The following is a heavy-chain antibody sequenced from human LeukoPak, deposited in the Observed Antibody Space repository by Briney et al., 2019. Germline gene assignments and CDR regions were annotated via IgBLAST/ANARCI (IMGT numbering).Heavy chain of an antibody. Sequence: MASETLSLTCTVSGGSISSGSYYWSWIRQPAGKGLEWIGRIYTSGSTNYNPSLKSRVTISVDTSKNQFSLELSSVTATDTAVYFCATNRVGTYDRPFDIWGQGTMVTVSS. CDR2: IYTSGST. CDR3: ATNRVGTYDRPFDI. D-gene: IGHD1-26*01. J-gene: IGHJ3*02. V-gene: IGHV4-61*02. CDR1: GGSISSGSYY.